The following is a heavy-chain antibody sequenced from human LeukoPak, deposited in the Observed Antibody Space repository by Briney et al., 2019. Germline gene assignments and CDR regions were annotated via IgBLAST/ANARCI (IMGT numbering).Heavy chain of an antibody. Sequence: AGESLKISCQASGYSFTSSWIGWVRQMPGKGLEWMGTIFPADPDTRYSPSFQGQVTISVDKSNNTAYLQWSSLKASDTAIYYCARLSGGSPWGQGTLVTVSS. CDR1: GYSFTSSW. J-gene: IGHJ5*02. D-gene: IGHD2-15*01. CDR3: ARLSGGSP. V-gene: IGHV5-51*01. CDR2: IFPADPDT.